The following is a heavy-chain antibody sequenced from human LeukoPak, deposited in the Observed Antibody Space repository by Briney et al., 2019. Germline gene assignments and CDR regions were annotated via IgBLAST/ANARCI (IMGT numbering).Heavy chain of an antibody. D-gene: IGHD6-19*01. CDR3: ARGGSGWTVDAFDI. CDR1: GFTVSSNY. J-gene: IGHJ3*02. Sequence: GGSLRLSCAASGFTVSSNYMSWVRQAPGKGLEWVSVIYSGGSTYYADSVKGRFTISRDNSKNTLYLQMNSLRAEDTAVYYCARGGSGWTVDAFDIWGQGTMVTVSS. CDR2: IYSGGST. V-gene: IGHV3-66*01.